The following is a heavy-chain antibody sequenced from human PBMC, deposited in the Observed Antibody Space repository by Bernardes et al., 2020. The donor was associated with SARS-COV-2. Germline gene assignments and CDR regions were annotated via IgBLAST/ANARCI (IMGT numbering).Heavy chain of an antibody. CDR1: GSRFSSFA. CDR3: AKDYRPKPYCGDECYPIDY. CDR2: LRDNAIDT. J-gene: IGHJ4*02. V-gene: IGHV3-23*01. D-gene: IGHD2-21*01. Sequence: GGPLRLSCVASGSRFSSFAMSWFRQTPGTGLASVPGLRDNAIDTYYADSVRGRFTISRANFKNTLYLQMDSLRVEDTAIYFCAKDYRPKPYCGDECYPIDYWGQGTLVTVSA.